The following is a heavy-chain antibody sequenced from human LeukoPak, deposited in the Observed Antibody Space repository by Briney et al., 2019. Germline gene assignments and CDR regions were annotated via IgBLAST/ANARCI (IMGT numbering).Heavy chain of an antibody. CDR1: GGSFSGYY. CDR2: INHSGST. V-gene: IGHV4-34*01. Sequence: PSETLSLTCAVYGGSFSGYYWSWIRQPPGKGLEWIGEINHSGSTNYNPSLKSRVTISVDTSKNQFSLKLSSVTAADTAAYYCARGPRYSSSWYGYWGQGTLATVSS. CDR3: ARGPRYSSSWYGY. D-gene: IGHD6-13*01. J-gene: IGHJ4*02.